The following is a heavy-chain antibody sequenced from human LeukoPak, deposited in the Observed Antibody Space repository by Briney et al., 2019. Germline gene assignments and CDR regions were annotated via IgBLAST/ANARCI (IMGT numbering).Heavy chain of an antibody. Sequence: PSETLSLTCGVYGGSFIGYYWGWIRQPPGKGLEWIGEINHSGSTNYNPSLKSRVTISVDTSKRPFSLKLSSVTAADTAVYYCSKGGPHTVTTYRWFDPWGQGTLVTVSS. CDR3: SKGGPHTVTTYRWFDP. D-gene: IGHD4-17*01. J-gene: IGHJ5*02. CDR1: GGSFIGYY. CDR2: INHSGST. V-gene: IGHV4-34*01.